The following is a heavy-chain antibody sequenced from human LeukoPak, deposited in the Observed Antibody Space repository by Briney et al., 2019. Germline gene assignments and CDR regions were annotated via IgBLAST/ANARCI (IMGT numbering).Heavy chain of an antibody. V-gene: IGHV3-30*03. J-gene: IGHJ4*02. CDR1: GFTFSSYG. D-gene: IGHD5-18*01. Sequence: GSLRLSCAASGFTFSSYGMHWVRQAPGKGLEWVAVISYDGSNKYYADSVKGRFTISRDNSKNTLYLQMNSLRAEDTAVYYCARADRIQLWTPDYWGQGTLVTVSS. CDR2: ISYDGSNK. CDR3: ARADRIQLWTPDY.